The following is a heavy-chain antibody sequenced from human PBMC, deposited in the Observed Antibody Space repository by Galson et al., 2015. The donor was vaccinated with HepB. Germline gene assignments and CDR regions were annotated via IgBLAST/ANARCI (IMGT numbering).Heavy chain of an antibody. V-gene: IGHV3-73*01. CDR3: TRSYDSSGYYYADYFDY. CDR1: GFTFSSYA. Sequence: SLRLSCAASGFTFSSYAMNWVRQAPGKGLEWVGRIRSKANSYATAYAASVKGRFTISRDDSKNTAYLQMNSLKTEDTAVYYCTRSYDSSGYYYADYFDYWGQGTLVTVSS. CDR2: IRSKANSYAT. D-gene: IGHD3-22*01. J-gene: IGHJ4*02.